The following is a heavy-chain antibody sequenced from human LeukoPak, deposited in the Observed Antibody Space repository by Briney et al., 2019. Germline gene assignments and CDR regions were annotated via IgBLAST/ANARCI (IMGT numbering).Heavy chain of an antibody. D-gene: IGHD3-9*01. CDR1: GYTFTSYY. Sequence: ASVKVSCKASGYTFTSYYMHWVRQAPGQGLEWMGIINPSGGSTSYAQKFQGRVTMTRDTSTSTVYMELSSLRSEDTAVYYCARVAPLNYDILTGSYFDYWGQGTLVTVSS. CDR2: INPSGGST. J-gene: IGHJ4*02. CDR3: ARVAPLNYDILTGSYFDY. V-gene: IGHV1-46*01.